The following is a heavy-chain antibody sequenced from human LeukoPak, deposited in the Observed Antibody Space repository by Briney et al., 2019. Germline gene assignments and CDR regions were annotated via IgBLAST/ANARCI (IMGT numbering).Heavy chain of an antibody. CDR2: ILPDGRQK. CDR1: GFTFRNHA. CDR3: GRLAHNAWYAIDF. Sequence: GGSLRLSCVASGFTFRNHAMTWVRQAPGKGLEWLATILPDGRQKYYVDSVKGRFTISRDNPKNSLYLQINNLRAEDTAVYYCGRLAHNAWYAIDFWGQGTLVTVSS. D-gene: IGHD2-2*01. J-gene: IGHJ4*02. V-gene: IGHV3-7*01.